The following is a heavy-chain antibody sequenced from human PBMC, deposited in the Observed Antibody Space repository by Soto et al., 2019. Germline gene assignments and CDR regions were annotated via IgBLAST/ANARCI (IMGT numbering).Heavy chain of an antibody. CDR1: GFTFSAHG. CDR2: ASGSGRKT. D-gene: IGHD3-10*01. J-gene: IGHJ2*01. CDR3: GRDWDYDLGTYKADWYFDL. V-gene: IGHV3-23*01. Sequence: GGSLRLSCAASGFTFSAHGMSWVRQAPGKGLEWVSGASGSGRKTYYTDSVKGRFTISRDNSKNTLYLQMSSLRVDDTAVYYSGRDWDYDLGTYKADWYFDLWGRGTLVTVSS.